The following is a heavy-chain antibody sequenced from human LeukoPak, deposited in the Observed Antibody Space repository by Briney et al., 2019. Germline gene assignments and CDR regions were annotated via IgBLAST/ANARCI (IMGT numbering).Heavy chain of an antibody. CDR3: AKDSNGWYQRGSNYFDY. D-gene: IGHD6-19*01. V-gene: IGHV3-48*01. J-gene: IGHJ4*02. Sequence: GGSLRLSCAASGFTFSSYSMNWVRQAPGKGLEWVSYISSSSSTIYYADSVKGRFTISRDNAKNSLYLQMNSLRAEDTAEYYCAKDSNGWYQRGSNYFDYWGQGALVTVSS. CDR2: ISSSSSTI. CDR1: GFTFSSYS.